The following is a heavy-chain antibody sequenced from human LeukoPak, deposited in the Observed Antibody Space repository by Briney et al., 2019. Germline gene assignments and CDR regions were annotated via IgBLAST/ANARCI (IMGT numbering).Heavy chain of an antibody. CDR3: AKDFSSGYYYFDY. V-gene: IGHV3-9*01. D-gene: IGHD3-22*01. Sequence: PGRSLRLSCAGSGFTFDDYAIHWVRQAPGKCLEWVSGINWNSGSKHYAGSVKGRFTISRDNAKNSLYLQMNSLRPEDTALYYCAKDFSSGYYYFDYWGQGTLVTVSS. CDR1: GFTFDDYA. J-gene: IGHJ4*02. CDR2: INWNSGSK.